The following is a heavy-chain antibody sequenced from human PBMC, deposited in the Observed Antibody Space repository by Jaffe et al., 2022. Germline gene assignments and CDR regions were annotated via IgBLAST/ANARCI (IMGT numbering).Heavy chain of an antibody. Sequence: EVQLLESGGGLVQPGGSLRLSCAASGFTFSSYAMSWVRQAPGKGLEWVSAISGSGGSTYYADSVKGRFTISRDNSKNTLYLQMNSLRAEDTAVYYCAKAFQMTTVTTYRPRLDYWGQGTLVTVSS. CDR1: GFTFSSYA. CDR2: ISGSGGST. D-gene: IGHD4-17*01. V-gene: IGHV3-23*01. J-gene: IGHJ4*02. CDR3: AKAFQMTTVTTYRPRLDY.